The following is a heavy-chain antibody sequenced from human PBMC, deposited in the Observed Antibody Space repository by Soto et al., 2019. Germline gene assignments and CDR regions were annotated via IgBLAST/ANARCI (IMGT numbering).Heavy chain of an antibody. CDR3: AKAGGFGGYWYFDL. V-gene: IGHV3-23*01. D-gene: IGHD3-10*01. CDR1: GFTLSSYA. Sequence: EVQLLESGGGLVQPGGSLRLACAASGFTLSSYAMSWVRQAPGKGLEWVSAISGSGGSTYYADSVKGRFTISRDNSKNTLYLQMNSLRAEDTAVYYCAKAGGFGGYWYFDLWGRGTLVTVSS. J-gene: IGHJ2*01. CDR2: ISGSGGST.